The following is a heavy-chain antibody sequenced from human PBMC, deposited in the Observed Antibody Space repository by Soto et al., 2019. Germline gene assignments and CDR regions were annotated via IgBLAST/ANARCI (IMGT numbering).Heavy chain of an antibody. D-gene: IGHD6-19*01. V-gene: IGHV1-3*01. CDR2: INAGNGNT. CDR3: ASYSSGWYGGWFDP. Sequence: GASVKVSCKVSGYTFTSYAMHWVRQAPGQRLEWMGWINAGNGNTKYSQKFQGRVTITRDTSASTAYMELSSLRSEDTAVYYCASYSSGWYGGWFDPWGQGTLVTVSS. J-gene: IGHJ5*02. CDR1: GYTFTSYA.